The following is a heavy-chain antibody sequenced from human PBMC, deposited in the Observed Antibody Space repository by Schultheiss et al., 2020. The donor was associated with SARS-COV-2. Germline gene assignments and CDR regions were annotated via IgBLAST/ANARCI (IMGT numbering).Heavy chain of an antibody. Sequence: SETLSLTCTVSGGSISSYYWSWIRQPAGKGLEWIGRIYTSGSTNYNPSLKSRVTMSVDTSKNQFSLKLSSVTAADTAVYYCARDDFWSGYSYWYFDLWGRGTLVTVSS. CDR1: GGSISSYY. CDR2: IYTSGST. CDR3: ARDDFWSGYSYWYFDL. J-gene: IGHJ2*01. V-gene: IGHV4-4*07. D-gene: IGHD3-3*01.